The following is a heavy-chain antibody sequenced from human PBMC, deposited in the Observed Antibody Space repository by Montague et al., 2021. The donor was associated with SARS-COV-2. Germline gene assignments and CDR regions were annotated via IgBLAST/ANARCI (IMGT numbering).Heavy chain of an antibody. CDR1: GGPISSSSYY. CDR2: IYYSGST. V-gene: IGHV4-39*07. J-gene: IGHJ4*02. Sequence: SETLSLTCTVSGGPISSSSYYWGWIRQPPGKGLEWIGSIYYSGSTYYNPSLKSRVTISVDTSKNQFSLKLSSVTAADTAVYYCARAPFMITFGGVITRLRGYYFDYWGQGTLVTVSS. D-gene: IGHD3-16*01. CDR3: ARAPFMITFGGVITRLRGYYFDY.